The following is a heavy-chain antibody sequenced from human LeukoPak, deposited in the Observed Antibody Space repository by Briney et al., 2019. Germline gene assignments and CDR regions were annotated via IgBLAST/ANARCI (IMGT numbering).Heavy chain of an antibody. CDR2: ISSNGGST. Sequence: GGSLRLSCAASGFTFSSYAMHWVRQAPGKGLEYVSAISSNGGSTYYANSVKGRFTISGDNSKNTLYLQMGSLRAEDMAVYYCARSPFIVVVPAPPVDIWGQGTMVTVSS. J-gene: IGHJ3*02. CDR3: ARSPFIVVVPAPPVDI. V-gene: IGHV3-64*01. CDR1: GFTFSSYA. D-gene: IGHD2-2*01.